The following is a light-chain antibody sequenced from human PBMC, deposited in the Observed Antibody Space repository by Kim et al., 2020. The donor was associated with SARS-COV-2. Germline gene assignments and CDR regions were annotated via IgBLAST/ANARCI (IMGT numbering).Light chain of an antibody. CDR1: RSVSSNC. V-gene: IGKV3-20*01. CDR3: QQYGDSPLT. CDR2: GAS. J-gene: IGKJ4*01. Sequence: SPGEKATPSCSASRSVSSNCLAWYQQKAGQAPRLLIYGASSRATGIPDRFSGSGSGTDFTLTISRLEPEDFGVYYCQQYGDSPLTFGGGTKVDIK.